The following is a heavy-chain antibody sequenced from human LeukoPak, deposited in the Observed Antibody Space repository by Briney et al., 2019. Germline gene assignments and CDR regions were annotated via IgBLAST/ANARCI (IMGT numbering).Heavy chain of an antibody. CDR2: IIPIFGTA. CDR1: GYTFTSYA. J-gene: IGHJ4*02. D-gene: IGHD5-12*01. V-gene: IGHV1-69*13. Sequence: SVKVSCKASGYTFTSYAMHWVRQAPGQRLEWMGGIIPIFGTANYAQKFQGRVTITADESTSTAYMELSSLRSEDTAVYYCARGPSGYGKTWGQGTLVTVSS. CDR3: ARGPSGYGKT.